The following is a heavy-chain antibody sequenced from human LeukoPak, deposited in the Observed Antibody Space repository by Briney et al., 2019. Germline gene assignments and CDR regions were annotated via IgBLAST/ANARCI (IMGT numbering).Heavy chain of an antibody. J-gene: IGHJ4*02. CDR2: IRSKAYGGTT. D-gene: IGHD1-26*01. Sequence: GGSLRLSCTVSGFTFGDYAMSWFRQAPGKGLEWVGFIRSKAYGGTTEYAASVKGRFTISRDDSRSIAYLQMNSLKTEDTAMYYCSRDRGGSYRFDYWGQVTLVTVSS. CDR3: SRDRGGSYRFDY. V-gene: IGHV3-49*03. CDR1: GFTFGDYA.